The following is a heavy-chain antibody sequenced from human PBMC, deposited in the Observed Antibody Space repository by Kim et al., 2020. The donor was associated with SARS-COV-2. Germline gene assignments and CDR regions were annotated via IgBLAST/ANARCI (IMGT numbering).Heavy chain of an antibody. D-gene: IGHD5-12*01. V-gene: IGHV1-3*01. J-gene: IGHJ4*02. Sequence: FQSKVTITRDTSAGTAYMELSSLRSETTAVYYCARDPGAVATIKGFDYWGQGTLVTVSS. CDR3: ARDPGAVATIKGFDY.